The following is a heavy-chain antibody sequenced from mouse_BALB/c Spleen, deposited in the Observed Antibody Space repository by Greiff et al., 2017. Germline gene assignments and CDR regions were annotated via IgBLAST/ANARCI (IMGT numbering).Heavy chain of an antibody. CDR1: GYAFNSYW. J-gene: IGHJ4*01. CDR2: IYPGDGDT. V-gene: IGHV1-80*01. D-gene: IGHD2-4*01. CDR3: ARMGLDAMDY. Sequence: QVQLQQSGAELVRPGSSVKISCKASGYAFNSYWMNWVKQRPGQGLEWIGQIYPGDGDTNYNGKFKGKATLTADKSSSTAYMQLSSLTSEDSAVYFCARMGLDAMDYWGQGTSVTVSS.